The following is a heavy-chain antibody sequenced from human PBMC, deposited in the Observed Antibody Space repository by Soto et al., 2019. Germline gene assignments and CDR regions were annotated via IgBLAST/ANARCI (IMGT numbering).Heavy chain of an antibody. CDR2: IKSTTDGGTT. V-gene: IGHV3-15*07. D-gene: IGHD1-1*01. Sequence: EVQLVESGGGLVKPGGSLRLSCAASGFTFSNAWMNWVRQAPGKGLEWVGRIKSTTDGGTTDYAAPVKGRFPISRDDSKNMLYLQMSSLKTEDTAVYYCTSRYGTFDYWCQGTLVTASS. CDR1: GFTFSNAW. J-gene: IGHJ4*02. CDR3: TSRYGTFDY.